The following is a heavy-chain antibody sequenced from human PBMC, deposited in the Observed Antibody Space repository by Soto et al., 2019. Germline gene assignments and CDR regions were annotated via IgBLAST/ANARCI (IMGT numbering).Heavy chain of an antibody. D-gene: IGHD3-10*01. CDR1: GFRVSPNY. CDR3: ARVPGRL. Sequence: QLVETGGGLLQPGTSLTLSCAASGFRVSPNYMTWVRQAPGKGLEWVSFVYSGGATFYADSVKGRFILSRDDSQNKMYLQMNDLRAEDTAVYYCARVPGRLWGRGTLVTVAS. CDR2: VYSGGAT. V-gene: IGHV3-53*02. J-gene: IGHJ4*02.